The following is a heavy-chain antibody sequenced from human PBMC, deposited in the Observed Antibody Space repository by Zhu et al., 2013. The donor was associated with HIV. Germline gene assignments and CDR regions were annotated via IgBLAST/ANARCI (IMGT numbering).Heavy chain of an antibody. CDR1: GYTFTSYG. Sequence: QVQLVQSGAEVKKPGASVKVSCKASGYTFTSYGISWVRQAPGQGLEWMGWISAYNGNTNYAQKLQGRVTMTTDTSTSTAYMELRSLRSDDTAVYYCARSPRFTMIVEGSRDAFDIWGQGTMVTVSS. CDR3: ARSPRFTMIVEGSRDAFDI. V-gene: IGHV1-18*04. D-gene: IGHD3-22*01. CDR2: ISAYNGNT. J-gene: IGHJ3*02.